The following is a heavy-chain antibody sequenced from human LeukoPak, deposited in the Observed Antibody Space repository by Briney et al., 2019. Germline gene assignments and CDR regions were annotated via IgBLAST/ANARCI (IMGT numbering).Heavy chain of an antibody. CDR3: ASLYYYDIVGYYYDY. J-gene: IGHJ4*02. CDR1: GITFNYYW. V-gene: IGHV3-74*01. D-gene: IGHD3-22*01. Sequence: PGGSLRLSCAASGITFNYYWMHWVRQAPGKGLEWVSRIKSDGSKTDYADSVKGRFTISRDNAENTLYLQMNSLRAEDTAVYYCASLYYYDIVGYYYDYWGQGTLVTVSS. CDR2: IKSDGSKT.